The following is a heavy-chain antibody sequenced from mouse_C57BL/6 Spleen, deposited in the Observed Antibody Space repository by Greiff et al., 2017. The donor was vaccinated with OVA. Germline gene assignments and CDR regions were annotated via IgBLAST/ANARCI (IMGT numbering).Heavy chain of an antibody. CDR3: ARSHYYGSSYWYFDV. CDR2: IYPGSGNT. CDR1: GYTFTDYY. Sequence: QVQLQQSGAELVRPGASVKLSCKASGYTFTDYYINWVKQRPGQGLEWIARIYPGSGNTYYNEKFKGKATLTAEKSSSTAYMQLSSLTSEYSAVYFCARSHYYGSSYWYFDVWGTGTTVTVSS. D-gene: IGHD1-1*01. J-gene: IGHJ1*03. V-gene: IGHV1-76*01.